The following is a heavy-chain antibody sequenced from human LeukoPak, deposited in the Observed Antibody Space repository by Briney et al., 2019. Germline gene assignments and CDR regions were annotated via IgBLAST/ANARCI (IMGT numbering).Heavy chain of an antibody. J-gene: IGHJ4*02. Sequence: GGSLRLSCAASGSTFSRNWMHWVRQAPGKGLVWDSRISNDGNFIREANSVKGRFTIDRDNAENTLYLQMNSLRVEETDVYYCARESYSTLRLDYWGQGTLVSVSS. CDR2: ISNDGNFI. CDR1: GSTFSRNW. D-gene: IGHD4-11*01. V-gene: IGHV3-74*01. CDR3: ARESYSTLRLDY.